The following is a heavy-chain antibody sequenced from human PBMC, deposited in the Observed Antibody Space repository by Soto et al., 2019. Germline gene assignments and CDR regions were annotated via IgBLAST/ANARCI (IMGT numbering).Heavy chain of an antibody. Sequence: PGGSLRLSCAASGFTFSNAWMNWVRQAPGKGLEWVGRIKSKTDGGTTDYAAPVKGRFTISRDDSKNTLYLQMNSLKTEDTAVYYCTTDRTVTIHLRSFDYWGQGTLVTVSS. CDR1: GFTFSNAW. D-gene: IGHD4-4*01. J-gene: IGHJ4*02. V-gene: IGHV3-15*07. CDR2: IKSKTDGGTT. CDR3: TTDRTVTIHLRSFDY.